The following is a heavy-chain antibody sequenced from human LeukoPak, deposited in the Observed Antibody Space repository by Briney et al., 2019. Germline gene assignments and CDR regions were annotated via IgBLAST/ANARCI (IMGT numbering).Heavy chain of an antibody. CDR1: GYSFTTYW. Sequence: GESLKISCKGSGYSFTTYWVVWVRQMPGKGLEWMGIISPGDSDARYSPSFQGQVTISADKSISTAYLQWSSLKASDTAMYYCARVTRYCSGNSCYIDYWGQGTLVTVSS. J-gene: IGHJ4*02. CDR2: ISPGDSDA. D-gene: IGHD2-15*01. CDR3: ARVTRYCSGNSCYIDY. V-gene: IGHV5-51*01.